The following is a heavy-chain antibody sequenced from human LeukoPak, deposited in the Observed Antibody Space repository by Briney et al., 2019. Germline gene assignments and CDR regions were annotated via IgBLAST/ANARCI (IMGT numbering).Heavy chain of an antibody. V-gene: IGHV3-53*01. J-gene: IGHJ6*04. CDR1: GFTVSSNC. CDR3: ARDLGAAAGTRSDYYYYGMDV. D-gene: IGHD6-13*01. Sequence: GGSLRLSCAASGFTVSSNCMSWVRQAPGKGLEWVSVIYSGGSTYYADSVKGRFTISRDNSKNTLYLQMNSLRAEDTAVYYCARDLGAAAGTRSDYYYYGMDVWAGRPTVTVSS. CDR2: IYSGGST.